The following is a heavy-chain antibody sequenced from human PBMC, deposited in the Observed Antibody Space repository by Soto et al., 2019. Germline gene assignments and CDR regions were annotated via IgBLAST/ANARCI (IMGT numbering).Heavy chain of an antibody. CDR2: IYFRGNT. D-gene: IGHD3-9*01. CDR3: ARLEGLATISYYYDF. J-gene: IGHJ4*02. V-gene: IGHV4-39*01. CDR1: GDSINSDKYY. Sequence: SETLSLTCSVSGDSINSDKYYWGWIRQPPGKGLEWIGSIYFRGNTYYNPSLQTRVTISLDKSKSQFSLKLNSVTAADSAVYFCARLEGLATISYYYDFWGQGALVTVSS.